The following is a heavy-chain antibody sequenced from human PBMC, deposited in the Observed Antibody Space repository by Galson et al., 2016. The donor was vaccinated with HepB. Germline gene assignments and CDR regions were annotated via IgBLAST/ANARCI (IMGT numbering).Heavy chain of an antibody. V-gene: IGHV3-33*01. J-gene: IGHJ4*02. CDR1: GLTFSSYG. D-gene: IGHD1-1*01. Sequence: SLRPSCAASGLTFSSYGMHWVRQAPGKGLEWVALIWYDGSNKYYADSVKGRFTIPRDNSKNTLYLQMTSLRAEDTAVYYCARVLGGTSTGYFDLWGQGTLVTVSS. CDR3: ARVLGGTSTGYFDL. CDR2: IWYDGSNK.